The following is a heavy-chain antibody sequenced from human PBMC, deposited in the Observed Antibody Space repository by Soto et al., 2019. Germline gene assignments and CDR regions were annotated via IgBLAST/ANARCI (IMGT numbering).Heavy chain of an antibody. V-gene: IGHV1-69*13. Sequence: GASVKVSCKASGGTFSSYAISWVRQAPGQGLEWMGGIIPIFGTANYAQKFQGRVTITADESTSTAYMELSSLRSEDTAVYYCARDWPPQLVAFDYYYYGMDVWAQGTTVTVSS. CDR3: ARDWPPQLVAFDYYYYGMDV. D-gene: IGHD6-13*01. J-gene: IGHJ6*02. CDR2: IIPIFGTA. CDR1: GGTFSSYA.